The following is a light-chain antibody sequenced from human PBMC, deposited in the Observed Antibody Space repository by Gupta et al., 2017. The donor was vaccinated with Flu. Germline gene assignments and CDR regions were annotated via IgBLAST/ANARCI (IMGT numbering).Light chain of an antibody. CDR3: RQDDATPHT. V-gene: IGKV3-20*01. J-gene: IGKJ2*01. Sequence: GTPSVTPCVSSTPTLMARQSASYGYLACHLQRPGQAPNLLIYRVSSTASGIPDRFSGSASGTDFTLTISIVDADDVGLYSCRQDDATPHTFGQGTKLEIK. CDR2: RVS. CDR1: QSASYGY.